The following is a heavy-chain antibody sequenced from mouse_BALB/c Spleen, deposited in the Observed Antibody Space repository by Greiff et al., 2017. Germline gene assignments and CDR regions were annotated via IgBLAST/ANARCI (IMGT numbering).Heavy chain of an antibody. J-gene: IGHJ3*01. V-gene: IGHV5-6-5*01. CDR3: ARDYGNSPFAY. D-gene: IGHD2-1*01. Sequence: EVKLMESGGGLVKPGGSLKLSCAASGFTFSSYAMSWVRQTPEKRLEWVASISSGGSTYYPDSVKGRFTISRDNARNILYLQMSSLRSEDTAMYYCARDYGNSPFAYWGQGTLVTVSA. CDR1: GFTFSSYA. CDR2: ISSGGST.